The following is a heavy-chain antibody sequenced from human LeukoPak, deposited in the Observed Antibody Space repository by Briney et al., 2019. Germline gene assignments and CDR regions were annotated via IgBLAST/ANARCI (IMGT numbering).Heavy chain of an antibody. CDR2: IIPIFGTA. D-gene: IGHD3-16*01. CDR1: GGTFSSYA. CDR3: VRGGRESGPLGGDFDY. V-gene: IGHV1-69*05. J-gene: IGHJ4*02. Sequence: GASVKVSCKASGGTFSSYAISWVRQAPGQGLEWMGGIIPIFGTANYAQKFQGRVTITTDESTSTAYMELSSLRSEDTAVYYCVRGGRESGPLGGDFDYWGQGTLVTVSS.